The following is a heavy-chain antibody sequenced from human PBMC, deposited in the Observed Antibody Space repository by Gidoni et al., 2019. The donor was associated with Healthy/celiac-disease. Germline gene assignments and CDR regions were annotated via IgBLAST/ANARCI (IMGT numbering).Heavy chain of an antibody. J-gene: IGHJ4*02. CDR1: GYTFTSYA. Sequence: QVLLVQSGAEVKKPGASVKVSCTASGYTFTSYAMHWVRQAPGQRLEWMGWINAGNGNTKYSQKFQGRVTITRDTSASTAYMELSSLRSEDTAVYYCARVAEQWLFYFDYWGQGTLVTVSS. V-gene: IGHV1-3*01. D-gene: IGHD6-19*01. CDR3: ARVAEQWLFYFDY. CDR2: INAGNGNT.